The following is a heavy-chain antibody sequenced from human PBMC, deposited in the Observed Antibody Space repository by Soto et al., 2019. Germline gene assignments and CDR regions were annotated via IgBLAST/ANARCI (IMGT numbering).Heavy chain of an antibody. CDR1: GYTFTSNW. J-gene: IGHJ4*02. CDR2: IYPGDSET. Sequence: EVQLVQSGAEVKKPGESLKISCKGSGYTFTSNWMGWVRQMPGKALEWMGIIYPGDSETRYSPSFQGQVTISADKSINTAYLQWSSLKASDTAIYYCARTFGGHLYSFDFWGQGTLVTVSS. V-gene: IGHV5-51*03. D-gene: IGHD3-16*01. CDR3: ARTFGGHLYSFDF.